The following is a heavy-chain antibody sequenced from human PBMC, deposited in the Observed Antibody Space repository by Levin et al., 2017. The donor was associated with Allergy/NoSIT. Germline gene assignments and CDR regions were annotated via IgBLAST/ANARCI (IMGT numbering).Heavy chain of an antibody. J-gene: IGHJ4*02. CDR1: GGSISSGSYY. D-gene: IGHD3-10*01. Sequence: SCKVSGGSISSGSYYWSWIRQPAAQGLEWIGRIYSSGSANYNPSLKSRVTISVDTSKNQFSLTLSSVTAADTAVYYCARAEVGSEHWGQGTLVTVSS. CDR2: IYSSGSA. CDR3: ARAEVGSEH. V-gene: IGHV4-61*02.